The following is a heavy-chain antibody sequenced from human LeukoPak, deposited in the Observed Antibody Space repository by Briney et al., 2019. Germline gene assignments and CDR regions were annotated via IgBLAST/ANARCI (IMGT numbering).Heavy chain of an antibody. J-gene: IGHJ4*02. D-gene: IGHD2-2*01. V-gene: IGHV1-18*01. CDR1: GYTFTSYG. CDR2: ISAYNGNT. CDR3: ARDSVPNGYCSSTSCYLGFDY. Sequence: ASVTVSCKASGYTFTSYGISWVRQAPGQGLEWMGWISAYNGNTNYAQKLQGRVTMTTDTSTSTAYMELRSLRSDDTAVYYCARDSVPNGYCSSTSCYLGFDYWGQGTLVTVSS.